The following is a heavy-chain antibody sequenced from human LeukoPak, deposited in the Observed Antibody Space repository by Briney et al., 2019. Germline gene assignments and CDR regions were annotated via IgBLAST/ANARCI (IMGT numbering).Heavy chain of an antibody. CDR1: GFTFSDAW. CDR3: ARGNYYYYMDV. Sequence: PGGSLRLSCAASGFTFSDAWMSWVRQAPGKGLEWVSYISSSGSTIYYADSVKGRFTISRDNAKNSLYLQMNSLRAEDTAVYYCARGNYYYYMDVWGKGTTVTISS. J-gene: IGHJ6*03. V-gene: IGHV3-11*04. CDR2: ISSSGSTI.